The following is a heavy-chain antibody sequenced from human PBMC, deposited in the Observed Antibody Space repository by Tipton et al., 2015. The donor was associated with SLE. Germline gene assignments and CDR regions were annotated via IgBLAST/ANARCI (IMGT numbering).Heavy chain of an antibody. CDR1: GYTFTGYY. D-gene: IGHD3-3*01. CDR2: INPNSGGT. Sequence: QVQLVQSGAEVKKPGASVKVSCKASGYTFTGYYMHWVRQAPGQGLEWMGWINPNSGGTNYAQKFQGRVTMTMDTSISTAYMELSRLRSDDTAVYYCAREGGSIFVANVWFDPWGQGTLVTVSS. V-gene: IGHV1-2*02. CDR3: AREGGSIFVANVWFDP. J-gene: IGHJ5*02.